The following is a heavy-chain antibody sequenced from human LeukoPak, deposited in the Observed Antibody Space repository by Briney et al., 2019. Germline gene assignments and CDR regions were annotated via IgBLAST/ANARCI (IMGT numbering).Heavy chain of an antibody. D-gene: IGHD6-13*01. J-gene: IGHJ6*02. V-gene: IGHV3-48*01. CDR3: ARSGYSSSPFYYYYYGMDV. CDR2: ISSSSSTI. Sequence: GGSLRLSCAASGFTFSSYSMNWVRQAPGKGLEWVSYISSSSSTIYYADSAKGRFTISRDNAKNSLYLQMNSLRAEDTAVYYCARSGYSSSPFYYYYYGMDVWGQGTTVTVSS. CDR1: GFTFSSYS.